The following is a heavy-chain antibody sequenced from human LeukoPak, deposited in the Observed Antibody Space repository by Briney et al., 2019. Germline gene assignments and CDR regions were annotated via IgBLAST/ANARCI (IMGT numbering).Heavy chain of an antibody. CDR2: ISGRGGST. D-gene: IGHD3-22*01. V-gene: IGHV3-23*01. CDR3: ARDRDYDSSGYFYYYYYMDV. CDR1: GFTFSSYA. J-gene: IGHJ6*03. Sequence: GGSLRLSCAASGFTFSSYAMSWVRQAPGKGLEWVSAISGRGGSTYYADSVKGRFTISRDNSKNTLYLQMNSLRAEDTAVYYCARDRDYDSSGYFYYYYYMDVWGKGTTVTVSS.